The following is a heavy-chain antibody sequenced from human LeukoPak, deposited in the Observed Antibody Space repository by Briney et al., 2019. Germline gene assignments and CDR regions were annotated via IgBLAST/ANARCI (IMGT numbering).Heavy chain of an antibody. CDR3: TRSPSLGGRYWGFDY. V-gene: IGHV3-74*01. CDR2: INNDESHT. Sequence: GGSLRLSCAASGFTFSSYWMHWVRQAPGKGLVWVSRINNDESHTTYADSVKGRFTISRDNAKNTLYLQMNSLRAEDTAVYYCTRSPSLGGRYWGFDYWGQGALVTVSS. D-gene: IGHD1-26*01. CDR1: GFTFSSYW. J-gene: IGHJ4*02.